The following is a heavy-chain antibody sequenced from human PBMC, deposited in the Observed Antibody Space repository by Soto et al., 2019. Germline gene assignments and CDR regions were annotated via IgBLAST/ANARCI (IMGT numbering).Heavy chain of an antibody. CDR2: ISAYNGNT. J-gene: IGHJ5*02. CDR3: ARDRRTVVVPGNWFDP. V-gene: IGHV1-18*01. Sequence: ASVKVSCKASGYTFTSYGISWVRQAPGQGLEWMGWISAYNGNTKYSQKFQGRVTITRDTSASTAYMELSSLRSEDTAVYYCARDRRTVVVPGNWFDPWGQGTLVTVSS. D-gene: IGHD2-2*01. CDR1: GYTFTSYG.